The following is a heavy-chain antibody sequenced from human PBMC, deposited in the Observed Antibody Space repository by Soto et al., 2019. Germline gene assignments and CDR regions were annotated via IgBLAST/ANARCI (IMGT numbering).Heavy chain of an antibody. CDR1: GYTFTSYG. V-gene: IGHV1-18*01. Sequence: QVQLVQSGAEVKKPGASVKVSCKASGYTFTSYGISWVRQAPGQGLEGMGWISAYNGNTNYAQKLQGRVTMTKDTSTSTAYMEWRSLRSDDTAVYYCARDEDCSSTSCYGLYYYYGMDVWGQGTTVTVSS. CDR2: ISAYNGNT. CDR3: ARDEDCSSTSCYGLYYYYGMDV. J-gene: IGHJ6*02. D-gene: IGHD2-2*01.